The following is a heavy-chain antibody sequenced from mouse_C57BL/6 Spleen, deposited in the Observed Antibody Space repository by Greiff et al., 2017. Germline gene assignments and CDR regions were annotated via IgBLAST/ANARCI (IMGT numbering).Heavy chain of an antibody. CDR3: ARDQYYGSSPWFVY. D-gene: IGHD1-1*01. CDR1: GFTFSSYA. Sequence: EVMLVESGGGLVKPGGSLKLSCAASGFTFSSYAMSWVRQTPEKRLEWVATISDGGSYTYYPDNVKGRFTISRDNAKNNLYLQMSHLKSEDTAMYYCARDQYYGSSPWFVYWGQGTLVTVSA. J-gene: IGHJ3*01. CDR2: ISDGGSYT. V-gene: IGHV5-4*01.